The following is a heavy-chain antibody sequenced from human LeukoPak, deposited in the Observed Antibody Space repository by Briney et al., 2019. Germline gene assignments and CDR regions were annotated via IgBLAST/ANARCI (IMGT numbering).Heavy chain of an antibody. Sequence: ASVKVSCKASGYTFTSYGISWVRQATGQGLEWMGWMNPNSGNTGYAQKFQGRVTMTRNTSISTAYMELSRLRSDDTAVYYCARDLGDRRVDYWGQGTLVTVSS. V-gene: IGHV1-8*02. CDR2: MNPNSGNT. D-gene: IGHD4-17*01. J-gene: IGHJ4*02. CDR3: ARDLGDRRVDY. CDR1: GYTFTSYG.